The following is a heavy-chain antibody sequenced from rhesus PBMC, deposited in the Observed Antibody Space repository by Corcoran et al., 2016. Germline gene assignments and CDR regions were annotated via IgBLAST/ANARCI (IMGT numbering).Heavy chain of an antibody. J-gene: IGHJ4*01. CDR2: IFGSIGST. CDR1: GGSISGGYG. Sequence: QVQLQESGPGLVKPSETLSLTCAVSGGSISGGYGWSWIRQPPGKGLEWIGHIFGSIGSTYYNPSLKSQVTISRDTSKNQFSLKLSSVTAADTAGYYCARRPDSSGLDYWGQGVLVTVSS. D-gene: IGHD6-31*01. CDR3: ARRPDSSGLDY. V-gene: IGHV4S7*01.